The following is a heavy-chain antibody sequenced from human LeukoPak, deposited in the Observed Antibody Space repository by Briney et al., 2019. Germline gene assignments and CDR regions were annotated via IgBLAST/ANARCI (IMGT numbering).Heavy chain of an antibody. CDR1: GFTFSSHA. V-gene: IGHV3-23*01. CDR2: IGDDVVST. J-gene: IGHJ4*02. D-gene: IGHD6-6*01. Sequence: PGGSLRLSCAASGFTFSSHAMSWVRQAPGKGLEWVSAIGDDVVSTYYAGSVKGRFTISRDNSKNTLYLQMNSLRAEDTAVYYCAKDSGSSSAPLDYWGQGTLVTVSS. CDR3: AKDSGSSSAPLDY.